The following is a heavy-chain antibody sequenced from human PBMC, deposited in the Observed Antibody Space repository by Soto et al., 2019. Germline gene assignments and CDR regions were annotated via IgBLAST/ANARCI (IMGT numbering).Heavy chain of an antibody. J-gene: IGHJ5*01. CDR1: GGTFNNYG. CDR3: APAPTFTIFGDS. V-gene: IGHV1-69*12. CDR2: TIPMFGTA. D-gene: IGHD3-3*01. Sequence: QVHLVQSGAEVKKPGSSVKVSCKTSGGTFNNYGYAWVRQAPGQGLEWMGGTIPMFGTAGYAPNFQGRLTITADESLKTVYMELSSLRSDDTAFYYCAPAPTFTIFGDSWGQGTLVTVSS.